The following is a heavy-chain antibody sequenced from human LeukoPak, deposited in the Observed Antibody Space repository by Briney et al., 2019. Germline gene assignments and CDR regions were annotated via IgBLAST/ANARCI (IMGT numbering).Heavy chain of an antibody. J-gene: IGHJ4*02. CDR1: GFTFSSYA. V-gene: IGHV3-30*01. D-gene: IGHD5-12*01. Sequence: GRSLRLSCAASGFTFSSYAMHWVRQAPGKGLEWVAVISYDGSNKYYADSVKGQFTISRDNSKNTLYLQMNSLRAEDTAVYYCARDRNIVAYFDYWGQGTLVTVSS. CDR2: ISYDGSNK. CDR3: ARDRNIVAYFDY.